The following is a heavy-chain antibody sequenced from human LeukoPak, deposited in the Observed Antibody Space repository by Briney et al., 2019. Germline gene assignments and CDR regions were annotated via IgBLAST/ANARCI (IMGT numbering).Heavy chain of an antibody. D-gene: IGHD3-3*01. CDR3: ASLPLRITIFRVVDY. J-gene: IGHJ4*02. Sequence: GGSLRLSCAASGFTFSSYWMSWVRQAPGKGLEWVANIKQDGSEKYYVDSVKGRFTISRDNAKNSLYLQMNSLRAEDTAVYYCASLPLRITIFRVVDYWGQGTLVTVSS. CDR1: GFTFSSYW. V-gene: IGHV3-7*01. CDR2: IKQDGSEK.